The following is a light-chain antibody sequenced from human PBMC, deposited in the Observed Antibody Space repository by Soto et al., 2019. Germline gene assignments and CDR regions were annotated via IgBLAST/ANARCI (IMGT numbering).Light chain of an antibody. CDR2: GAS. V-gene: IGKV3-11*01. CDR1: ESVSSY. CDR3: QQRSNWPPTWT. Sequence: EIVLTQSPATLSLSPGESATLSCRSSESVSSYLAWYQQKPGQAPRLLIHGASNRATGIPARFSGSGSGTDFTLTISSLEPEDCAVYYCQQRSNWPPTWTFGQGTKVDNK. J-gene: IGKJ1*01.